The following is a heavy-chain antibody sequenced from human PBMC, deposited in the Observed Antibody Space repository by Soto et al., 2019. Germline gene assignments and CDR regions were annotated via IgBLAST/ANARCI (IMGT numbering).Heavy chain of an antibody. CDR2: ISAYNGNT. Sequence: QVQLVQSGAEVKKPGASVKVSCKASGYTFTSYGISWVRQAPGQGLEWMGWISAYNGNTNYAQKLQGGGTXXTXTXXSTAYMELRSLRSDDTAVYYCARDKGDGSGSYYGYWGQGTLVTVSS. J-gene: IGHJ4*02. CDR3: ARDKGDGSGSYYGY. D-gene: IGHD3-10*01. CDR1: GYTFTSYG. V-gene: IGHV1-18*01.